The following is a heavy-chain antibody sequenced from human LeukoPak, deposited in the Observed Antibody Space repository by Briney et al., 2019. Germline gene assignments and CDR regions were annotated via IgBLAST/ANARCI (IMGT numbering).Heavy chain of an antibody. Sequence: GGSLRLSCEASGFTFISYWMSWVRQAPGKGLEWVANIKKDGSEKYYVDSVKGRFTISRDNAKNSLYLQMNSLRAEDTAVYYCARDPPEWEHAFDIWGQGTVVTVSS. CDR2: IKKDGSEK. J-gene: IGHJ3*02. CDR1: GFTFISYW. CDR3: ARDPPEWEHAFDI. D-gene: IGHD1-26*01. V-gene: IGHV3-7*01.